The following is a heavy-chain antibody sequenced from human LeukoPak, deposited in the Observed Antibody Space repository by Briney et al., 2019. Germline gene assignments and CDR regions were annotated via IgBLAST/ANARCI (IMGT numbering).Heavy chain of an antibody. CDR1: GFTFSSYS. J-gene: IGHJ5*02. CDR2: ISTSSSYI. Sequence: GGSLRLSCAASGFTFSSYSMNWVRQAPGKGLEWVSSISTSSSYIYYADSLEGRFTISRDNARNSLYLQMNSLRAEDTAVYYCARGFLGIAARKSWFDPWGQGTLVTVSS. V-gene: IGHV3-21*01. D-gene: IGHD6-6*01. CDR3: ARGFLGIAARKSWFDP.